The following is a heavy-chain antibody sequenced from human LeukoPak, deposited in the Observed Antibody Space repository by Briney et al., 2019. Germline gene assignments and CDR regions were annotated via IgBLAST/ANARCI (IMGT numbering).Heavy chain of an antibody. Sequence: SETLSLTCAVYGGSFSGYYKSWLRQPPGKGLEWIGKINHSGSTNYNPSLKSRVTVSVDTSKNQFSLKLSSVTAADTAVYYCARGRVPAAIRHPGLDYGGQGTLVTVPS. V-gene: IGHV4-34*01. CDR3: ARGRVPAAIRHPGLDY. CDR2: INHSGST. D-gene: IGHD2-2*01. CDR1: GGSFSGYY. J-gene: IGHJ4*02.